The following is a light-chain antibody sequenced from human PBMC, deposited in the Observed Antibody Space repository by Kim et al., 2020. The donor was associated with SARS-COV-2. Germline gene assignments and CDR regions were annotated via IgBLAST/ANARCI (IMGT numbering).Light chain of an antibody. CDR1: ESNSGW. J-gene: IGKJ1*01. CDR2: KAS. Sequence: CVSVGDSDNITCRDRESNSGWWVWSQQKTEKAPKPLIYKASSLESGVPSRCSGSGSGTEFTLTISSLQPDDFTTYYCKPYNSYWTFGQGTKVDIK. CDR3: KPYNSYWT. V-gene: IGKV1-5*03.